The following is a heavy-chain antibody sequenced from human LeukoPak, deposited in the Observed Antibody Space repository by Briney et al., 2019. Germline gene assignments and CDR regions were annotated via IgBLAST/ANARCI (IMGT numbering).Heavy chain of an antibody. CDR1: GFTVSSNY. J-gene: IGHJ4*02. D-gene: IGHD5-24*01. V-gene: IGHV3-53*01. Sequence: GGSLRLSWAASGFTVSSNYMSWVRQAQGKGLEWVSVIYSGGSTYYADSVKGRFTISRDNSKNTLYLQMNSLRAEDTAVYYCARGLEMATPRGYWGQGTLVTVSS. CDR3: ARGLEMATPRGY. CDR2: IYSGGST.